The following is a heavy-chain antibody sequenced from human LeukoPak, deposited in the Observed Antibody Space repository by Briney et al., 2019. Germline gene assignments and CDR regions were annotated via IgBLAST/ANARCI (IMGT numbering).Heavy chain of an antibody. D-gene: IGHD3-3*02. V-gene: IGHV3-23*01. J-gene: IGHJ4*02. Sequence: PGGSLRLSCTASGISFSSYAMSWVRQAPGKGLEWVSSIDNSGGDTYYADSVKDRFTISRDNSKRTLYLQMHTLTAEDTAVYYCVRGTSNFGYWRRGTMAAVAS. CDR1: GISFSSYA. CDR3: VRGTSNFGY. CDR2: IDNSGGDT.